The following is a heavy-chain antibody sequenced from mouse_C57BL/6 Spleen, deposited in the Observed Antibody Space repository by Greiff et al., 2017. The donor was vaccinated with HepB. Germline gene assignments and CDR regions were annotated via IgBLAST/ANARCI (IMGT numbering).Heavy chain of an antibody. CDR3: ARSGGRDYFDY. V-gene: IGHV1-80*01. D-gene: IGHD1-1*01. CDR1: GYAFSSYW. CDR2: IYPGDGDT. J-gene: IGHJ2*01. Sequence: QVQLQQSGAELVKPGASVKISCKASGYAFSSYWMNWVKQRPGKGLEWIGQIYPGDGDTNYNGKFKGKATLTADKSSSTAYMQLSRLTSEDSAVYFCARSGGRDYFDYWGQGTTLTVSS.